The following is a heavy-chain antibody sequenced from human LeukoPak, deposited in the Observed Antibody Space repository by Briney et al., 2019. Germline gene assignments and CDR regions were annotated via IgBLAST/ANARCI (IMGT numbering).Heavy chain of an antibody. CDR2: IYYSGST. CDR3: ARGGGYCSGGTCYSDGAFDI. V-gene: IGHV4-31*03. J-gene: IGHJ3*02. CDR1: GDSISGNY. Sequence: SETLSLTCTVSGDSISGNYWSWIRQHPGKGLEWIGYIYYSGSTYYNPSLKSRVTISVDTSKNQFSLKLSSVTAADTAVYYCARGGGYCSGGTCYSDGAFDIWGQGTMVTVSS. D-gene: IGHD2-15*01.